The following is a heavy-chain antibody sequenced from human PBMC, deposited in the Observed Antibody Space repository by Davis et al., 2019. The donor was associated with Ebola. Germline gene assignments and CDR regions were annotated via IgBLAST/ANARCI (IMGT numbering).Heavy chain of an antibody. CDR2: IKQDGSEK. Sequence: GESLKISCAASGFTFSSYGMHWVRQAPGKGLEWVANIKQDGSEKYYVDSVKGRFTISRDNAKNSLYLQMNSLRAEDTAVYYCARDQTFGLRTPYWGQGTLVTVSS. J-gene: IGHJ4*02. CDR1: GFTFSSYG. CDR3: ARDQTFGLRTPY. D-gene: IGHD3-10*01. V-gene: IGHV3-7*01.